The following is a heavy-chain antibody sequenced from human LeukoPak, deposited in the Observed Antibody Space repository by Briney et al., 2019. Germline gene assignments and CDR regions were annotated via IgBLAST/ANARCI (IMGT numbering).Heavy chain of an antibody. CDR2: IIPIFGTA. D-gene: IGHD6-13*01. V-gene: IGHV1-69*05. Sequence: ASVTVSCKASGGTFSSYAISWVRQAPGQGLEWMGGIIPIFGTANYAQKFQGRVTITTDESTSTAYMELSSLRSEDTAVYYCARGRNGYSSSWYGDWFDPWGQGTLVTVSS. J-gene: IGHJ5*02. CDR3: ARGRNGYSSSWYGDWFDP. CDR1: GGTFSSYA.